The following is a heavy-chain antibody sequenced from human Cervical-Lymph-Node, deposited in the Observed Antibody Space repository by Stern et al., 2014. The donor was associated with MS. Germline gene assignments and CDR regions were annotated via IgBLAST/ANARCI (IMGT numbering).Heavy chain of an antibody. J-gene: IGHJ4*02. CDR3: ARILYDGAYRGDY. Sequence: ESGPVLVKPTETLMLTCTVSGFSLSNGRMGVSWIRQPPGKALEWLAHIFSNDERSYSTSLKSRLTISKDTSRSQVVRTMTNMDPVDTATYFCARILYDGAYRGDYWGQGILVTVSS. CDR1: GFSLSNGRMG. V-gene: IGHV2-26*01. D-gene: IGHD3-10*01. CDR2: IFSNDER.